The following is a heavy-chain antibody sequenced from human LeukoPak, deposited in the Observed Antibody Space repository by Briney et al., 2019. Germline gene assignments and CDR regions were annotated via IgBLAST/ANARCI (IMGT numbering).Heavy chain of an antibody. CDR2: ISSSGNSI. J-gene: IGHJ4*02. D-gene: IGHD1-26*01. V-gene: IGHV3-11*01. CDR1: GFTFGDYY. Sequence: GGSLRLSCAASGFTFGDYYMSWIRQAPGKGLEWVSYISSSGNSISYADSVKGRFTISRDNAKNSLFLQMNSLRPEDTALYYCATYSGAHHKTFDDWGQGTLVTVSS. CDR3: ATYSGAHHKTFDD.